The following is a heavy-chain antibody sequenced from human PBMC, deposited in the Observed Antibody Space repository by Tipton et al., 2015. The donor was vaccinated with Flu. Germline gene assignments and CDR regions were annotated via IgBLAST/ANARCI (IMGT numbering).Heavy chain of an antibody. CDR3: ATLTGDDY. D-gene: IGHD7-27*01. J-gene: IGHJ4*02. Sequence: SLRLSCSASGFTFSNYGIHWVRQAPGKGLEWVAVIAYNGGSKYIADSVKGRFSIFRDNSKSTIYLQMNSLRRDDTAVYYCATLTGDDYWGQGTLVTVSS. CDR2: IAYNGGSK. CDR1: GFTFSNYG. V-gene: IGHV3-30*03.